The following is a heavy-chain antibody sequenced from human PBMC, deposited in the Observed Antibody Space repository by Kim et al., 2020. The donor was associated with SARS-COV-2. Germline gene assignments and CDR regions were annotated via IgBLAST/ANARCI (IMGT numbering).Heavy chain of an antibody. CDR2: IKQDGSEK. J-gene: IGHJ5*02. D-gene: IGHD3-3*01. CDR3: ARDWWEYYDVWSGYYNWFDP. CDR1: GFTFSSYW. Sequence: GGSLRLSCAASGFTFSSYWMSWVRQAPGKGLEWVANIKQDGSEKYYVDSVKGRFTISRDNAKNSLYLQMNSLRAEDTAVYYCARDWWEYYDVWSGYYNWFDPWGQGTLVTVSS. V-gene: IGHV3-7*03.